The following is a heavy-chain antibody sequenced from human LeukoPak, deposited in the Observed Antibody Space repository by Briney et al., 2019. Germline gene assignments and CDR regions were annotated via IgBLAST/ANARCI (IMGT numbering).Heavy chain of an antibody. D-gene: IGHD5-12*01. Sequence: SETLSRTCTVSGGSISTYYWSWIRQSPGKGLEWIGHIYYSGSIKYNPSLKSRVTISLDTSKNQFSLKLTSVIAADTAVYYCARGPYSGYTLRPLDYWGQGTLVTVSS. J-gene: IGHJ4*02. CDR3: ARGPYSGYTLRPLDY. CDR1: GGSISTYY. V-gene: IGHV4-59*01. CDR2: IYYSGSI.